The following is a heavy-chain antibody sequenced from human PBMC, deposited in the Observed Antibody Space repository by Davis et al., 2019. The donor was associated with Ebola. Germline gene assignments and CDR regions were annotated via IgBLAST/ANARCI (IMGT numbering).Heavy chain of an antibody. J-gene: IGHJ6*02. V-gene: IGHV3-23*01. CDR1: GFTFSSYA. Sequence: GGSLRLSCAASGFTFSSYAMSWVRQAPGKGLEWVSAISGSGGSTYYADSVKGRFTISRDNSKNTLYLQMNSLRAEDTAVYYCAKDGEEYSSSWDNPGYGMDVWGQGTTVTVSS. D-gene: IGHD6-13*01. CDR2: ISGSGGST. CDR3: AKDGEEYSSSWDNPGYGMDV.